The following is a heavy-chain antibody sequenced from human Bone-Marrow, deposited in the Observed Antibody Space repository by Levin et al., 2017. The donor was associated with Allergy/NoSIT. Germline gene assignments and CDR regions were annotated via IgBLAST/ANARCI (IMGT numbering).Heavy chain of an antibody. D-gene: IGHD2-15*01. Sequence: GGSLRLSCAASGFTFSSYGMHWVRQAPGKGLEWVAVIWYDGSNKYYADSVKGRFTISRDNSKNTLYLQMNSLRAEDTAVYYCARYDCSGGSCADYWGQGTLVTVSS. J-gene: IGHJ4*02. V-gene: IGHV3-33*01. CDR1: GFTFSSYG. CDR3: ARYDCSGGSCADY. CDR2: IWYDGSNK.